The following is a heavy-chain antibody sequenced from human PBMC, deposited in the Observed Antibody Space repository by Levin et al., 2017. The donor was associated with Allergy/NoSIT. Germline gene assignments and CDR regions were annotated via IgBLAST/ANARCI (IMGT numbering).Heavy chain of an antibody. Sequence: SQTLSLTCTVSGGSISSSYWSWIRQPPGKGLEWIGYIYYSGSTNYNPSLKSRVTISVDTSKNQFSLKLSSVTAADTAVYYCARYSGSLGGVYWGQGTLVTVSS. CDR1: GGSISSSY. D-gene: IGHD1-26*01. CDR2: IYYSGST. CDR3: ARYSGSLGGVY. V-gene: IGHV4-59*01. J-gene: IGHJ4*02.